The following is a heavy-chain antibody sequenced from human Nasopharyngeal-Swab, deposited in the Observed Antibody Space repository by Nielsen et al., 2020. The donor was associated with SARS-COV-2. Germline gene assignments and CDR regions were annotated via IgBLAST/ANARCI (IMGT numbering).Heavy chain of an antibody. J-gene: IGHJ3*02. CDR2: ISWNSGSI. Sequence: GGSLRLSCAASGFTFDDYAMHWVRQAPGKGLEWVSGISWNSGSIGYADSVKGRFTTSRDNAKNSLYLQMNSLRAEDTALYYCAKAPDAFDIWGQGTMVTVSS. CDR3: AKAPDAFDI. V-gene: IGHV3-9*01. CDR1: GFTFDDYA.